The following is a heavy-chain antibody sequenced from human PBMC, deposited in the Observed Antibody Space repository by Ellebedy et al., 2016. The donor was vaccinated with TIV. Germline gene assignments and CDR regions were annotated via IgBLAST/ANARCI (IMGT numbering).Heavy chain of an antibody. CDR2: ISPDSGGT. D-gene: IGHD3-10*01. CDR1: GYSFTGYY. CDR3: ARVRGSIVLDY. V-gene: IGHV1-2*02. Sequence: ASVKVSCKASGYSFTGYYLHWVRQAPGQGLEWMGWISPDSGGTKYAQKFEGRVTMTRDTSINTAYMELSRLRSDDTAVYYCARVRGSIVLDYWGQGTLVTVS. J-gene: IGHJ4*02.